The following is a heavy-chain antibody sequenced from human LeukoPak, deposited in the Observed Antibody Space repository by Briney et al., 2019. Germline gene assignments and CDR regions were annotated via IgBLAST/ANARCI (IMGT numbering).Heavy chain of an antibody. J-gene: IGHJ6*02. CDR1: GFTFSTYW. CDR2: IKSDGSNS. V-gene: IGHV3-74*01. Sequence: TGGSLRLSCAASGFTFSTYWMHWVRQAPGTGLVWVSRIKSDGSNSNYADCVKGRFTISRDNAKNTLYLQMNSPRAEDTGVYYCARGGSMDVWGQGTAVTVSS. CDR3: ARGGSMDV.